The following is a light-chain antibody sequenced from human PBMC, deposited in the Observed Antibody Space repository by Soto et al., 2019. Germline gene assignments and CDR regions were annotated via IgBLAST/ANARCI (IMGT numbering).Light chain of an antibody. V-gene: IGKV1-33*01. CDR2: DAS. J-gene: IGKJ3*01. CDR1: QDISNF. CDR3: QQYDSLPFT. Sequence: SLSASVGDRVAITCRASQDISNFLNWYQQTPGKAPKLLTYDASDLETGVPSRFSGSGSGTDFTFTISNLQPEDIATYYCQQYDSLPFTFGPGTKVDIK.